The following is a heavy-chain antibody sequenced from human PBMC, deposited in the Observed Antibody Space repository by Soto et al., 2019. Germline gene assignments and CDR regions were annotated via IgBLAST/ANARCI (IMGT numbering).Heavy chain of an antibody. D-gene: IGHD6-19*01. CDR1: GLIFSDYH. Sequence: EVQLVESGGGLVKPGGSLRLSCAASGLIFSDYHMDWVRQAPGKGLEWVGRIRRKANSYTTEYAASVKGRFTISRDDLKNSLYLQMNSLKSEDTAVYYCAMLGGWSGGSSGMDVWGQGTTVTVSS. CDR2: IRRKANSYTT. J-gene: IGHJ6*02. CDR3: AMLGGWSGGSSGMDV. V-gene: IGHV3-72*01.